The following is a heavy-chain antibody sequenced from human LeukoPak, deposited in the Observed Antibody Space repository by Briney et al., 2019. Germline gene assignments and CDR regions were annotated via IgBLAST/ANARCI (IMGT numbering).Heavy chain of an antibody. CDR3: ARVPSGRKRWIQFDY. J-gene: IGHJ4*02. CDR2: MNPNSGNT. D-gene: IGHD5-24*01. V-gene: IGHV1-8*01. Sequence: ASVKVSCKASGYTFTSNDINWVRQATGQGLEWMGWMNPNSGNTGYAQKFQGRVTMTRNTSISTAYMELSSLRSEDTAVYYCARVPSGRKRWIQFDYWGQGTLVTVSS. CDR1: GYTFTSND.